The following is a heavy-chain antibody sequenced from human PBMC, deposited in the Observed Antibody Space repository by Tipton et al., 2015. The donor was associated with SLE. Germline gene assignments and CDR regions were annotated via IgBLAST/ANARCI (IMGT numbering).Heavy chain of an antibody. CDR1: GASISSYY. CDR3: ARDRYCSGGSCFDWYFDL. V-gene: IGHV4-59*01. D-gene: IGHD2-15*01. CDR2: IYNSWSA. Sequence: TLSLTCTVSGASISSYYWSWIRQPPGKGLEWIGYIYNSWSANYNPSLKSRVTMSVDTSKNQFSLKLSSVTAADTAVFYCARDRYCSGGSCFDWYFDLWGRGTLVTVSS. J-gene: IGHJ2*01.